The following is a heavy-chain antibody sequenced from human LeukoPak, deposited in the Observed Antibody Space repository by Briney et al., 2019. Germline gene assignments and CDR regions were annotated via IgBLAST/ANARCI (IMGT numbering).Heavy chain of an antibody. Sequence: ETLSLTFTVSGGSISGYYWNWIRQPPGKGLEWIGYIYYSGSTNYNPSLKSRVTISVDTSKDQFSLNLSSVTAADTAVYYCARTRLTNFYFDLWGQGILVTVSS. D-gene: IGHD3-9*01. CDR1: GGSISGYY. J-gene: IGHJ4*02. CDR2: IYYSGST. CDR3: ARTRLTNFYFDL. V-gene: IGHV4-59*08.